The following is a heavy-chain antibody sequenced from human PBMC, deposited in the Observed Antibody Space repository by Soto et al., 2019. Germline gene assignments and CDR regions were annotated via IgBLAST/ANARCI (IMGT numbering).Heavy chain of an antibody. D-gene: IGHD6-19*01. J-gene: IGHJ4*02. V-gene: IGHV4-61*01. CDR2: IYYSEST. CDR1: GGSVSSGRFY. CDR3: ARSGSGSGWL. Sequence: QVQLQESGPGLVKPSETLSLTCTVSGGSVSSGRFYWSWIRQPPGKGLEWIGYIYYSESTKYNPSLRSRVTISVDTSKNQFSLKLTSVTAADTAVYYCARSGSGSGWLGGQGTLVTVSS.